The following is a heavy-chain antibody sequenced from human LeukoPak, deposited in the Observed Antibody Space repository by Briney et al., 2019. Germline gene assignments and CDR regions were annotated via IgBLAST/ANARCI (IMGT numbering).Heavy chain of an antibody. CDR1: GGSISSGGYY. Sequence: PSQTLSLTCTVSGGSISSGGYYWSWIRQHPGKGLEWIGYIYYSGSTYYNPSLKSRVTISVDTSKNQFSLKLSSVTAADTAVYYCARITYYYDSSGLWANAFDIWGQGTMVTVSS. CDR3: ARITYYYDSSGLWANAFDI. D-gene: IGHD3-22*01. V-gene: IGHV4-31*03. CDR2: IYYSGST. J-gene: IGHJ3*02.